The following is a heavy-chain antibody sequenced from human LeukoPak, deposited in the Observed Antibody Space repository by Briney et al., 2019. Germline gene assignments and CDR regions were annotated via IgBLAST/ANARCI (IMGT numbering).Heavy chain of an antibody. D-gene: IGHD2-2*01. CDR2: IFPIFCTQ. CDR3: AREDLRYCSSTSCLLRGVDY. V-gene: IGHV1-69*05. Sequence: SSVKVSCKASGCTFSNYAISWLRQAPGQGREWMGGIFPIFCTQNYAQKFQGRVTITTDESTSTAYMELRSLRSDDTAVYYCAREDLRYCSSTSCLLRGVDYWGQGTLVTVSS. CDR1: GCTFSNYA. J-gene: IGHJ4*02.